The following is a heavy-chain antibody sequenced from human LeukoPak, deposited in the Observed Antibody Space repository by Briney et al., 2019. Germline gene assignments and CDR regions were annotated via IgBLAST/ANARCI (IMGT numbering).Heavy chain of an antibody. CDR3: ARADRLHGGPYLIGP. J-gene: IGHJ5*02. CDR2: INPNSGGT. V-gene: IGHV1-2*02. CDR1: GYSFTDYY. D-gene: IGHD2-21*01. Sequence: ASVKVSCKTSGYSFTDYYMHWVRQAPGQGLEGMGWINPNSGGTSSAQKLQGRVTMTRDTSISTVYMEVSWLTSDDTAIYYCARADRLHGGPYLIGPWGQGTLVTVSS.